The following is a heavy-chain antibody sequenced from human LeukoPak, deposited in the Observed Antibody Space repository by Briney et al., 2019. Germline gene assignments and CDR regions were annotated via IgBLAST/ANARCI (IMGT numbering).Heavy chain of an antibody. V-gene: IGHV3-30*04. J-gene: IGHJ4*02. D-gene: IGHD5-18*01. CDR3: ARVPNTAMVDY. CDR2: ISYDGSNK. CDR1: GFTFSSYA. Sequence: QTGGSLRLSCAASGFTFSSYAMHWVRQAPGKGLEWVAVISYDGSNKYYADSVKGRFTISRDNSKNTLYLQMNSLRAEDTAVYCCARVPNTAMVDYWGQGTLVTVSS.